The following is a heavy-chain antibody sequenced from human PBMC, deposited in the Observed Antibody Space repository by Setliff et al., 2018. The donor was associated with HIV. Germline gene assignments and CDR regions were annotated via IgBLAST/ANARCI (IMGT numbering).Heavy chain of an antibody. Sequence: PSETLSLTCSVSGASIRSSGSYWVWVRQAPGKGPEWIGSIYSSGSAYYSPSLNSRVSMSVDTSKDHFSLKLDSVTAADTAMYFCARRTQSGYDRYFDYWGQGKLVTVSS. CDR1: GASIRSSGSY. D-gene: IGHD5-12*01. V-gene: IGHV4-39*02. CDR2: IYSSGSA. CDR3: ARRTQSGYDRYFDY. J-gene: IGHJ4*02.